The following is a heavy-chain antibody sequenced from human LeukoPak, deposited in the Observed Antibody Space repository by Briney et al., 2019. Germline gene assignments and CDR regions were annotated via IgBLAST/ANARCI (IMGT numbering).Heavy chain of an antibody. CDR2: ITSGGSYI. V-gene: IGHV3-21*01. D-gene: IGHD6-13*01. CDR1: VFTLSSYS. CDR3: ARDPTVAEAW. Sequence: GVSLRLSCTASVFTLSSYSMTWVREAPGKGLEGVSSITSGGSYIYYAYSVKVRFTTSRDNARNSLYLKMNSLRAEDTAVYYCARDPTVAEAWWGQGTQVTVSS. J-gene: IGHJ4*02.